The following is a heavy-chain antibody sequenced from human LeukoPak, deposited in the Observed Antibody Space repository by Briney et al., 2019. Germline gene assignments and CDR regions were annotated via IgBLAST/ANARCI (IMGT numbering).Heavy chain of an antibody. V-gene: IGHV3-30*02. CDR1: GFTFSNYG. CDR3: ALPRRGAFDI. Sequence: PGGSLRLSCAAPGFTFSNYGIHWVRQAPGKGLEWVAFVRSDGGIKYYADSVKGRFTISRDNSKNTLYLQMNSLRAEDTAVYYCALPRRGAFDIWGQGTMVTVSS. CDR2: VRSDGGIK. J-gene: IGHJ3*02.